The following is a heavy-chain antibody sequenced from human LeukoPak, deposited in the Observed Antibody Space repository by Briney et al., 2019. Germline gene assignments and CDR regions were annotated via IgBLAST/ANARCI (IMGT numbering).Heavy chain of an antibody. CDR3: ARGRFWSGYIRGYNWFDP. D-gene: IGHD3-3*01. CDR1: GGSFSGYY. CDR2: IHHSGST. Sequence: SETLSLTCAVYGGSFSGYYWSWIRQPPGKGLEWIGEIHHSGSTNYNSSLKSRVTISVDTSKNQFSLKLSSVTAADTAVYYCARGRFWSGYIRGYNWFDPWGQGTLVTVSS. V-gene: IGHV4-34*01. J-gene: IGHJ5*02.